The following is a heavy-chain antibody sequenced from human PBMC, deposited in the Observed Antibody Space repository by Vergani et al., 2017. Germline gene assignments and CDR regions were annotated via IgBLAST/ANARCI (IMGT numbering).Heavy chain of an antibody. CDR1: GYTLTELS. V-gene: IGHV1-46*03. CDR2: INPSGGST. Sequence: QVQLVQSGAEVKKPGASVKVSCKVSGYTLTELSMHWVRQAPGKGLEWMGIINPSGGSTSYAQKFQGRVTMTRDTSTSTVYMELSSLRSEDTAVYYCARDPSLAPWGQGTLVTVSS. J-gene: IGHJ5*02. CDR3: ARDPSLAP.